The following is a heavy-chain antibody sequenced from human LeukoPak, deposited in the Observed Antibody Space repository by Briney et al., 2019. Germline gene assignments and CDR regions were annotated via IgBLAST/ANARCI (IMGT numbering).Heavy chain of an antibody. CDR1: GFTLSNYW. Sequence: PGGSLRLSCAISGFTLSNYWMTWVRQAPGKGLEWVASINQDGSEINYVDSVKGRFTISRDNAKNSLYLQMNSLRAEDTAVYYCARHGPAATGTGYFDYWGQGTLVTVSS. J-gene: IGHJ4*02. CDR2: INQDGSEI. D-gene: IGHD6-13*01. CDR3: ARHGPAATGTGYFDY. V-gene: IGHV3-7*05.